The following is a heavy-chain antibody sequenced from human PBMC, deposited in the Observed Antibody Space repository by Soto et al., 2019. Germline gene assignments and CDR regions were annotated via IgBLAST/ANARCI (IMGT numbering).Heavy chain of an antibody. J-gene: IGHJ5*02. V-gene: IGHV4-4*07. CDR2: IYATGTT. CDR3: VRDGTKTLRDWFDP. CDR1: GASISGFY. D-gene: IGHD1-1*01. Sequence: LSLTCTVSGASISGFYWSWIRKSAGKGLEWIGRIYATGTTDYNPSLKSRVMMSVDTSKKQFSLKLRSVTAVDTAVYYCVRDGTKTLRDWFDPWGQGISVTVSS.